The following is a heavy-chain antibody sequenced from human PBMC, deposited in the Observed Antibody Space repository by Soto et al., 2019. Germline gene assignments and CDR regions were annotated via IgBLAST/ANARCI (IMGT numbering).Heavy chain of an antibody. CDR2: INHSGST. J-gene: IGHJ4*02. CDR3: ARGRVVRGVITEFDY. Sequence: QVQLQQWGAGLLKPSETLSLTCAVYGGSFSGYYWSWIRQPPGKGLEWIGEINHSGSTNYNPSLRRRDTISVDTSKNQYSLKLSSVTAADTAVYYCARGRVVRGVITEFDYWGQGTLVTVSS. D-gene: IGHD3-10*01. V-gene: IGHV4-34*01. CDR1: GGSFSGYY.